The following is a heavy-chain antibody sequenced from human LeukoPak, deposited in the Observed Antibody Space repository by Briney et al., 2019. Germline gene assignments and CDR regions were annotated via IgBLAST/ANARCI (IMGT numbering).Heavy chain of an antibody. D-gene: IGHD3-22*01. CDR2: IYPGDSDT. CDR1: GYSFNSYW. CDR3: AREPHDSSGIDAFDI. V-gene: IGHV5-51*01. Sequence: GESLKISCKGSGYSFNSYWIGWVRHMPGKGLEWMGIIYPGDSDTRYSPSFQGQVTISADKSISTAYLQWSSLKASDTAMYYCAREPHDSSGIDAFDIWGQGTMVTVSS. J-gene: IGHJ3*02.